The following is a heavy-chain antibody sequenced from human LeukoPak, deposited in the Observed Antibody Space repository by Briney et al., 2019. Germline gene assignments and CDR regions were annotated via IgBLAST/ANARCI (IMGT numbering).Heavy chain of an antibody. D-gene: IGHD4-11*01. V-gene: IGHV1-24*01. J-gene: IGHJ4*02. CDR3: ATEMTSVVPDY. CDR2: FDPENDER. Sequence: GASVKVSCKVFGHTLSELTMHWVRQAPGKGLEWMGGFDPENDERMYAGKSRGRVTMTEDISTDTAYMELSSLRSEDTAVYFCATEMTSVVPDYWGQGTLVTVSS. CDR1: GHTLSELT.